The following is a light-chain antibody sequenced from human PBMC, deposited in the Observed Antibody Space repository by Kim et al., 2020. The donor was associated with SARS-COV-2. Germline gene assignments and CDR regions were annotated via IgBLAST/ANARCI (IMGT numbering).Light chain of an antibody. Sequence: ASVGDRVTITCRASQDIRNDLGWYQQKPGKAPNLLIYAASSLQTGVPSRFSGSGSGTDFTLTISSLQPEDFVTYYCLQDYIYPWTFGQGTKVDIK. J-gene: IGKJ1*01. CDR3: LQDYIYPWT. CDR1: QDIRND. V-gene: IGKV1-6*01. CDR2: AAS.